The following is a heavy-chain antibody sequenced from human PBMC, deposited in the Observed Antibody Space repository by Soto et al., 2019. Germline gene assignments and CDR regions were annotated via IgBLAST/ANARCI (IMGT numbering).Heavy chain of an antibody. CDR1: GGSISSGGYY. Sequence: SETLSLTCTVSGGSISSGGYYWSWIRQHPGKGLEWIGYIYYSGSTYYNPSLKSRVTISVDTSKNQFSLKLSSVTAADTAVYYCARREIYGSYSWGQGTLVTVSS. D-gene: IGHD3-10*01. CDR3: ARREIYGSYS. CDR2: IYYSGST. J-gene: IGHJ4*02. V-gene: IGHV4-31*03.